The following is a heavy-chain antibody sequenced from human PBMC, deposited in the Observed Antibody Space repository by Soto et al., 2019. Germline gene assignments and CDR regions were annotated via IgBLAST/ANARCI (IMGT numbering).Heavy chain of an antibody. CDR2: LTGGGDNP. CDR3: ARGGSGWYPFDY. D-gene: IGHD6-19*01. J-gene: IGHJ4*02. CDR1: GFAFSNYA. V-gene: IGHV3-23*01. Sequence: PGGFLRLSCAASGFAFSNYAMSWVRQSPGKGLEWISSLTGGGDNPHYAESVKGRFTISRDNSKSTLFLQINSLSDGDTAVYYCARGGSGWYPFDYWGQGTLVTVSS.